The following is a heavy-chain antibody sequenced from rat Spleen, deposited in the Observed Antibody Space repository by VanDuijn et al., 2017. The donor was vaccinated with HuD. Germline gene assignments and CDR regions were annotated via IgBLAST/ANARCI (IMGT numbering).Heavy chain of an antibody. D-gene: IGHD1-4*01. CDR3: ARRGYPGITIFDY. Sequence: EVQLVESDGGLVQPGRSLKLSCAASGFTFSDYYMAWVRQAPTKGLEWVATISYDGSSTYYRDSVKGRFTISRDNAKSTLYLQMDSLRSEDTATYYCARRGYPGITIFDYWGQGVMVTVSS. CDR2: ISYDGSST. V-gene: IGHV5-29*01. CDR1: GFTFSDYY. J-gene: IGHJ2*01.